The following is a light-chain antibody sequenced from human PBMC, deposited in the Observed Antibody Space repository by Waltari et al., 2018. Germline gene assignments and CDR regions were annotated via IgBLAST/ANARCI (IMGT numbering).Light chain of an antibody. Sequence: QSALTQPASVSVSAGQPITISATGTTYYLGRYDFVSCYQQNPGKAPRLLISEVTKRPSGVSSRFSGSKSGITASLTISGLQTEDEADYYCCSYAGGATWVFGGGTKLTVL. CDR1: TYYLGRYDF. CDR3: CSYAGGATWV. CDR2: EVT. J-gene: IGLJ3*02. V-gene: IGLV2-23*02.